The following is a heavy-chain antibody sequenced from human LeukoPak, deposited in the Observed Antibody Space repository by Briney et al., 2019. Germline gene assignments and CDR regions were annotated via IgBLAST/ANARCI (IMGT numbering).Heavy chain of an antibody. J-gene: IGHJ4*02. CDR1: GGSISSSSYY. D-gene: IGHD3-10*01. V-gene: IGHV4-39*07. Sequence: SETLSLTCTVSGGSISSSSYYWGWIRQPPGKGLEWIGSIYYSGSTYYNPSLKSRVTISVDKSKNQFSLKLSSVTAADTAVYYCARSVLYYYGSGFPVRFDYWGQGTLVTVSS. CDR2: IYYSGST. CDR3: ARSVLYYYGSGFPVRFDY.